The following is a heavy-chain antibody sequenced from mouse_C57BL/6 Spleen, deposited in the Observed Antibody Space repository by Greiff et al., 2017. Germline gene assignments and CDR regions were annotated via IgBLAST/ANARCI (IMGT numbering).Heavy chain of an antibody. CDR2: INPGSGGT. V-gene: IGHV1-54*01. CDR1: GYAFTNYL. CDR3: ASSGYYYGSSGAMDY. J-gene: IGHJ4*01. D-gene: IGHD1-1*01. Sequence: QVQLQQSGAELVRPGTSVKVSCKASGYAFTNYLIAWVKQRPGQGLEWIGVINPGSGGTNSNEKFKGKSTLTAAKSSSTAYMQLSSLTSEDSAVYFCASSGYYYGSSGAMDYWGQGTSVTVSS.